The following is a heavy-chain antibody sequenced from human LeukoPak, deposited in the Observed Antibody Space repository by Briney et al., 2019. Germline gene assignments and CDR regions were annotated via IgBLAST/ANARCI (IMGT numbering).Heavy chain of an antibody. V-gene: IGHV1-46*01. CDR1: GYTFTSNY. CDR2: IYRRDGST. Sequence: GASVKVSCKASGYTFTSNYIHWVRQAPGQGLEWMGMIYRRDGSTSYAQKFQVRVTVTRETSTSTVNMELSGMRSEDTAVYYCARDQEVFDYWGQGTLVTVSS. CDR3: ARDQEVFDY. J-gene: IGHJ4*02.